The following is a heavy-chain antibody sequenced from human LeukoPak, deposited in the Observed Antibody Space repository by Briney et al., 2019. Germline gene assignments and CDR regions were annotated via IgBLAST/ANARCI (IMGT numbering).Heavy chain of an antibody. D-gene: IGHD2-15*01. J-gene: IGHJ5*02. V-gene: IGHV4-4*07. Sequence: SETLSLTCTVSGGSFSNYFWNWIRQSAGKGLEWIGRIYNGGSTKYSPSLNSRVTISVDTSKNQFSLKLTSVTAADTAVYYCARDIVVADNNWFDPWGQGILVTVSS. CDR2: IYNGGST. CDR1: GGSFSNYF. CDR3: ARDIVVADNNWFDP.